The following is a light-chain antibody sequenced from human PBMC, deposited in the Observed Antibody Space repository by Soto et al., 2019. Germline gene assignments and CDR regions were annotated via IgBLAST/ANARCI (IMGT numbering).Light chain of an antibody. CDR2: AAS. CDR3: QQYSKWPLT. CDR1: QSVSSY. V-gene: IGKV3-15*01. Sequence: EIVMTQSPATLSVSPGERASLSCRASQSVSSYLAWYQRKPGQAPRLLMYAASTRATGIPARFSGSGSGTEFILTISSLQSEDFAVYYCQQYSKWPLTLGGGTKVDIK. J-gene: IGKJ4*01.